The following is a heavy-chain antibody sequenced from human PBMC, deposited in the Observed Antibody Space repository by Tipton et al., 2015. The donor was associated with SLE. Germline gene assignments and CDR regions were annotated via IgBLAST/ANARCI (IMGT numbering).Heavy chain of an antibody. CDR3: ARLVVGGGSCYPDY. J-gene: IGHJ4*02. Sequence: LSLTCTVSGGSISSSSYYWGWIRQPPGKGLEWIGSIYYSGSTYYNPSLKSRVTISVDTSKNQFSLKLSSVTAADTAVYYCARLVVGGGSCYPDYWGQGTLVTVSS. CDR2: IYYSGST. V-gene: IGHV4-39*01. D-gene: IGHD2-15*01. CDR1: GGSISSSSYY.